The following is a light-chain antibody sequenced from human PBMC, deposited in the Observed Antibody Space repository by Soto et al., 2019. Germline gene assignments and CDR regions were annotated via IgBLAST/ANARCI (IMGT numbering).Light chain of an antibody. CDR2: EVN. V-gene: IGLV2-8*01. CDR1: SSDIGAYNY. CDR3: TSYGGRDNLM. J-gene: IGLJ3*02. Sequence: QSALTQPPSASGSPGQSVTISCTGNSSDIGAYNYVSWFQQHPGEAPKLIISEVNKRPSGVPDRFSGSKSGNTASLTVSGLQAEDEGDYYCTSYGGRDNLMFGGGTKVTVL.